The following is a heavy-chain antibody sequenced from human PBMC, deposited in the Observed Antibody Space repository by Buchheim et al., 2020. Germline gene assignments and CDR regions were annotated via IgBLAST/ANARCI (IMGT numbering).Heavy chain of an antibody. J-gene: IGHJ5*02. CDR1: GFTFSDYA. Sequence: QVQLVESGGGVVQPGRSLRLSCAASGFTFSDYAMHWVRQAPGKGLEWVAVISYDGSGKYYADSVKGRFTISRANSKSTLFLQINSLRAEDTAVYYCASLDSSGWDSDFDPWGQGTL. CDR3: ASLDSSGWDSDFDP. D-gene: IGHD6-19*01. V-gene: IGHV3-30-3*01. CDR2: ISYDGSGK.